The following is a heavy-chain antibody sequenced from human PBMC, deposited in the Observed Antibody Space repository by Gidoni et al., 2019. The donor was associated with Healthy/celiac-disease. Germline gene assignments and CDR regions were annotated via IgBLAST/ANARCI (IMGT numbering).Heavy chain of an antibody. D-gene: IGHD1-26*01. J-gene: IGHJ4*02. V-gene: IGHV3-15*01. Sequence: EVQLVESGGGLVKPGGSLRLSCAASGFPFSNAWMGWVRQAPGKGLEWVGRIKSKTDGGTTDYAAPVKGRFTISRDDSKNTLYLQMNSLKTEDTAVYYCTTSVDEWELPKVDYWGQGTLVTVSS. CDR3: TTSVDEWELPKVDY. CDR2: IKSKTDGGTT. CDR1: GFPFSNAW.